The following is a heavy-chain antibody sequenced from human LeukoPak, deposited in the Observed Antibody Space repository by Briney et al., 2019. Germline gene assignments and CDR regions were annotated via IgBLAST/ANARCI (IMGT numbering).Heavy chain of an antibody. V-gene: IGHV7-4-1*02. Sequence: ASVKVSCKASGYTFTSYAMNWVRQAPGQGLEWMGWINTNTGNPTYAQGFTGRFVFSLDTSVSTAYLQISSLKAEDTAVYYCARKYCSSTSCYVGWFDPWGQGTLVTVSP. CDR3: ARKYCSSTSCYVGWFDP. CDR2: INTNTGNP. D-gene: IGHD2-2*01. CDR1: GYTFTSYA. J-gene: IGHJ5*02.